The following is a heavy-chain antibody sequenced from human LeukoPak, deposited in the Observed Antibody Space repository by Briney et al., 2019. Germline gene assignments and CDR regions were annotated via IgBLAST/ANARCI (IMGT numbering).Heavy chain of an antibody. J-gene: IGHJ4*02. Sequence: ASVKVSCKASGYTFTGYHMHWVRQAPGQGLEWMGRINPNSGDTNYAQKFQGRVTMTRDTSTSTVYMELSSLRSEDTAVYYCAREISYYDSSGYYFAWDYWGQGTLVTVSS. CDR2: INPNSGDT. V-gene: IGHV1-2*06. D-gene: IGHD3-22*01. CDR1: GYTFTGYH. CDR3: AREISYYDSSGYYFAWDY.